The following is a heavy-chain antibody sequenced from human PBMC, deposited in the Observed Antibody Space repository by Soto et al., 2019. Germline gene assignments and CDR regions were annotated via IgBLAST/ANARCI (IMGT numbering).Heavy chain of an antibody. CDR2: ISYDGSNK. V-gene: IGHV3-30*18. J-gene: IGHJ6*02. CDR3: AKIAAAGFVGFYGMDF. D-gene: IGHD6-13*01. Sequence: GGSLRLSCAASGFTFSSYGMHWVRQAPGKGLEWVAVISYDGSNKYYADSVKGRFTISRDNSKNTLYLQMNSLRAEDAAVYYCAKIAAAGFVGFYGMDFWGQGTSVTVSS. CDR1: GFTFSSYG.